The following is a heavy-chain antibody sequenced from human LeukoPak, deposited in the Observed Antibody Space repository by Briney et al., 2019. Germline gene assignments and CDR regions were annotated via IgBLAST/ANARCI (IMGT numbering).Heavy chain of an antibody. J-gene: IGHJ4*02. CDR1: GHTFTGYY. D-gene: IGHD3-10*01. Sequence: ASVKVSCRASGHTFTGYYMHWVRQAPGQGLEWMGWINPNSGGTNYAQKFQGRVTMTRDTSISTAYMELSRLRSDDTAVYYCARGGDYYGSGSYPSHYWGQGTLVTVSS. V-gene: IGHV1-2*02. CDR2: INPNSGGT. CDR3: ARGGDYYGSGSYPSHY.